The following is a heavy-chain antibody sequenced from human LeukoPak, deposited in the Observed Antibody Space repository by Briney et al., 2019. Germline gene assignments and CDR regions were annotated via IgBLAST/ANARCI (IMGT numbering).Heavy chain of an antibody. V-gene: IGHV3-48*01. CDR1: GFTFSTYW. J-gene: IGHJ4*02. Sequence: GGSLRLSCAASGFTFSTYWMCWVRQAPGKGLEWVSYISSIGSIIYYADSVKGRFTISRDNARSSLYLRMNRLRAEDTAVYYCTRSRPGTEAGQPNFDYWGQGPLVTV. D-gene: IGHD6-13*01. CDR2: ISSIGSII. CDR3: TRSRPGTEAGQPNFDY.